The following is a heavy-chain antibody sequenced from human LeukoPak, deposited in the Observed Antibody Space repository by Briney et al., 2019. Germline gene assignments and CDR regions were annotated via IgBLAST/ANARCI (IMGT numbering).Heavy chain of an antibody. V-gene: IGHV4-39*07. CDR3: ATKGTRSYHDFWSGYPLYYYYYMDV. CDR1: GGSISSSSYY. Sequence: SETLSLTCTVSGGSISSSSYYWGWIRQPPGKGLEWIGSIYYSGSTYYNPSLKSRVTISVDTSKNQFSLKLSSVTAADTAVYYCATKGTRSYHDFWSGYPLYYYYYMDVWGKGTTVTVSS. J-gene: IGHJ6*03. CDR2: IYYSGST. D-gene: IGHD3-3*01.